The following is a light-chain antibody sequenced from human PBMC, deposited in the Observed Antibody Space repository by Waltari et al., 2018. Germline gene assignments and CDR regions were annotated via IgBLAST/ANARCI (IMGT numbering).Light chain of an antibody. J-gene: IGKJ1*01. Sequence: DIVMTQSPDSLAVSLGERATINCKSSQSVLYSSNNKNFLAWYQQKPGQPPKLLICWASTRKSGVPDRFRGGGSGTDFTLTISSLQAEDVAVYYCQQYYSTPVAFGQGTKVEIK. V-gene: IGKV4-1*01. CDR2: WAS. CDR1: QSVLYSSNNKNF. CDR3: QQYYSTPVA.